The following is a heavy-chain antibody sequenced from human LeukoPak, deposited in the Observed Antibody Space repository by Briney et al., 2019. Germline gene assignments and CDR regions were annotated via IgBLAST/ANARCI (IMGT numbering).Heavy chain of an antibody. J-gene: IGHJ3*02. CDR3: ARDRFAGDAFDI. CDR2: ISAYNGNT. D-gene: IGHD1-14*01. CDR1: GYTFTSYG. V-gene: IGHV1-18*01. Sequence: ASVKVSCKTSGYTFTSYGISWVRQAPGQGLEWMGWISAYNGNTNYAQKLQGRVTMTTVTSTSTAYVGLRSLRSDDTAVYYCARDRFAGDAFDIWGQGTMVTVSS.